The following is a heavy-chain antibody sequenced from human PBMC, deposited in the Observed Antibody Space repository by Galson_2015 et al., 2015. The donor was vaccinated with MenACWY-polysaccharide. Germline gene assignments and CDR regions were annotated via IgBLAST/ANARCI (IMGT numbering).Heavy chain of an antibody. Sequence: SLRLSCAASGFTFGNFWMSWVRQAPGKELEWVASIKQDGSEKYYVDSVKGRFTISRDNAKNSLYLQMNSLRGEDTAVYYCARDSGRGGTSYWGQGTLVTVSS. CDR3: ARDSGRGGTSY. CDR1: GFTFGNFW. CDR2: IKQDGSEK. J-gene: IGHJ4*02. V-gene: IGHV3-7*01. D-gene: IGHD4-23*01.